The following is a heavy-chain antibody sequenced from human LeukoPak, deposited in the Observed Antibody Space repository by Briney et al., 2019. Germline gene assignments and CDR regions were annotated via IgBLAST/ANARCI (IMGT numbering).Heavy chain of an antibody. J-gene: IGHJ4*02. D-gene: IGHD1-26*01. CDR3: ARDSGVGGTFDY. Sequence: GGSLRLSCTASGFTLRSCAMSGVRRAPGKGPQGVSYIGISETTTYSADSVKGRFTISRDNAKNSLYLQMSSLRVEDTAIYYCARDSGVGGTFDYWGQGSLLTVSS. CDR2: IGISETTT. V-gene: IGHV3-48*04. CDR1: GFTLRSCA.